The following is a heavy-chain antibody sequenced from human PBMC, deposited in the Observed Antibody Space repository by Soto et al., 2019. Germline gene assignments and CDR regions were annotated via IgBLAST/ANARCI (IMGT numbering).Heavy chain of an antibody. CDR1: GYTFTAYY. V-gene: IGHV1-2*04. J-gene: IGHJ4*02. CDR3: AVKKRGSGGHFDY. Sequence: ASVNVSCTASGYTFTAYYMHWVRQAPGQGLEWMGWINPNSGGTNYAQKFQGWVTMTRDPSISTAYMELSRLRSDDTAVYYCAVKKRGSGGHFDYWGQGTLVTVSS. CDR2: INPNSGGT. D-gene: IGHD3-10*01.